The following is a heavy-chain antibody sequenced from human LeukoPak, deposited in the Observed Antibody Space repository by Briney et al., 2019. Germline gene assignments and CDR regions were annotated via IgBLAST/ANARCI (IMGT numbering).Heavy chain of an antibody. CDR2: INHSGST. CDR3: ARVPGSYYVDY. Sequence: PSGTLSLTCVVSGGSFRGYYWSWIRQPPGKGLEWIGEINHSGSTTYNPSLKSRVTISLDTSKNQFSLRLSSVTAADTAVYYCARVPGSYYVDYWGQGTLVTVSS. D-gene: IGHD1-26*01. CDR1: GGSFRGYY. V-gene: IGHV4-34*01. J-gene: IGHJ4*02.